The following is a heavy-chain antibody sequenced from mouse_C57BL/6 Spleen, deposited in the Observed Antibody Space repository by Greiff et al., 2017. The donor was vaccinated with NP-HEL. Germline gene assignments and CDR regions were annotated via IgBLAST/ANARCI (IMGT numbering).Heavy chain of an antibody. CDR3: ARSYYSNPGYFDV. V-gene: IGHV1-26*01. Sequence: EVQLQQSGPELVKPGASVKISCKASGYTFTDYYMNWVKQSHGKSLEWIGDINPNNGGTSYNQKFKGKATLTVDKSSSTAYMELRSLTSEDSAVYYCARSYYSNPGYFDVWGTGTTVTVSS. CDR2: INPNNGGT. J-gene: IGHJ1*03. CDR1: GYTFTDYY. D-gene: IGHD2-5*01.